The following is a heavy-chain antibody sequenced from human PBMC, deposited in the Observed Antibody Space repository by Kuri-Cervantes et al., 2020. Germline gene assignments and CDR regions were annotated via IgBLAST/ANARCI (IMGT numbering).Heavy chain of an antibody. J-gene: IGHJ3*02. CDR2: IYPGDSDT. CDR3: ARHRDTSSWDAFDI. V-gene: IGHV5-51*01. CDR1: GYSFTNYW. D-gene: IGHD6-13*01. Sequence: GGSLRLSCKGSGYSFTNYWIGWARQMPGKGLEWMGIIYPGDSDTRYSPSFQGQVTISVDRSITTAYLQWSSLKASDTAMYYCARHRDTSSWDAFDIWGQGTMVTVSS.